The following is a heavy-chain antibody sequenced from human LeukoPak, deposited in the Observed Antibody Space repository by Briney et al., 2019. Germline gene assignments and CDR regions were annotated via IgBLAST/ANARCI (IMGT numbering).Heavy chain of an antibody. CDR1: GGPISSGGYY. V-gene: IGHV4-31*03. CDR3: ARAVYDYIWGSYRFDY. D-gene: IGHD3-16*02. J-gene: IGHJ4*02. CDR2: IYYSGST. Sequence: SETLSLTCTVSGGPISSGGYYWSWIRQHPGKGLEWIGFIYYSGSTYYNPSLKSRVTFSVDTSKNQFSLKLSSVNAADTAVYYCARAVYDYIWGSYRFDYWGQGTLVTVSS.